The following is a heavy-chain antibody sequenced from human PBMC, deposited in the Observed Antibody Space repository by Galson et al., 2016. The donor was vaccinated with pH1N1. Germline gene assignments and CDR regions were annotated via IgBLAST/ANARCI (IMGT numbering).Heavy chain of an antibody. CDR3: ARTVTPLGAAFDV. CDR1: GYTFTSYY. Sequence: SVKVSCKASGYTFTSYYMHWVRQAPGQGLEWMGIINPSGGSTSYALKFQGRVTMTWDTSTSTVYMELSCLRSEDTAVYYCARTVTPLGAAFDVWGQGTMVTVSS. J-gene: IGHJ3*01. D-gene: IGHD4-17*01. CDR2: INPSGGST. V-gene: IGHV1-46*01.